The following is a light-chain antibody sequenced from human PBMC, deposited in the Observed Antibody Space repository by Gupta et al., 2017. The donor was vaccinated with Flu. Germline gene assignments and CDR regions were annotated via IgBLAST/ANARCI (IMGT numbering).Light chain of an antibody. CDR1: NSDIGAGYD. J-gene: IGLJ1*01. CDR3: QSYDNSLRIVV. V-gene: IGLV1-40*01. Sequence: QSALSPPPPVSGAPGQEVTISCSASNSDIGAGYDVHWYQQQPGALPKVLIYGNTYRPSAVPDRFSGSKSGTSGSLVITGLQAEDGADYYCQSYDNSLRIVVFGTGTKVTVL. CDR2: GNT.